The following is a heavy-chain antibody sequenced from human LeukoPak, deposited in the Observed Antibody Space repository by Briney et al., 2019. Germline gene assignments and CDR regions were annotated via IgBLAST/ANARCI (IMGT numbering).Heavy chain of an antibody. D-gene: IGHD3-16*01. V-gene: IGHV4-34*01. CDR3: ARGRYGPRLGN. CDR1: GASSSDSY. CDR2: INNIGST. Sequence: SETMSLTWAVYGASSSDSYWSWIRTSQEKWREWIGEINNIGSTSYNPTLNSRVIMSVDRSKNQFSLRLTSVTAADTAVYYCARGRYGPRLGNWGQGTLVTVSS. J-gene: IGHJ4*02.